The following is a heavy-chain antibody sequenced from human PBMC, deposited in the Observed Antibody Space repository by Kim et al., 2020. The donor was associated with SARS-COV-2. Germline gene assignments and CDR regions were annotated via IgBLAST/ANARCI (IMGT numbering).Heavy chain of an antibody. Sequence: GGSLRLSCAAFGYSLTTYGTHWIRQTPGKGLEWVAVMWIDGATQWYADSVKGRFTVSRDNSENTLYLQMNRVRAEDTAVYYCAKDAITTIGCWGRGALVAVSS. D-gene: IGHD2-21*01. CDR3: AKDAITTIGC. CDR1: GYSLTTYG. CDR2: MWIDGATQ. J-gene: IGHJ4*02. V-gene: IGHV3-33*03.